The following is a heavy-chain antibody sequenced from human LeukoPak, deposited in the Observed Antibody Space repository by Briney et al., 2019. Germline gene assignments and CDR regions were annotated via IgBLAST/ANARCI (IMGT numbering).Heavy chain of an antibody. Sequence: GRSLRLSCAASGFTFSSYAMHWVRQAPGKGLEWVAVISYDGSNKYYADSVKGRFTISRDNSKNTLYLQMNSLRAEDTAVYYCARDPVSGYDFSLYYYYGMDVWGQGTTVTVSS. CDR2: ISYDGSNK. V-gene: IGHV3-30*04. D-gene: IGHD5-12*01. CDR3: ARDPVSGYDFSLYYYYGMDV. CDR1: GFTFSSYA. J-gene: IGHJ6*02.